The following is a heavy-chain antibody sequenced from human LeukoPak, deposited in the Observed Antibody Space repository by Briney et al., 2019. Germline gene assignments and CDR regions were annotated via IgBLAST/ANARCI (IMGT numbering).Heavy chain of an antibody. D-gene: IGHD5-24*01. V-gene: IGHV3-53*01. CDR2: ISSGGTT. CDR3: ASLRGRD. CDR1: CFTVSSNY. Sequence: PGGSLRLSCAASCFTVSSNYMSWVRQAPGKGLEWVSVISSGGTTFYADSGKGRFTISRDNSDNTLYLQMNSLRAEDTAVYYCASLRGRDLGRGTLVTVSS. J-gene: IGHJ4*02.